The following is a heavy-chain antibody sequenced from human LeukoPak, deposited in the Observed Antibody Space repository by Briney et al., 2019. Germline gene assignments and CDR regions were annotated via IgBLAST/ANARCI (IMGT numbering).Heavy chain of an antibody. D-gene: IGHD1-26*01. CDR3: ARGTSGSYNFDY. J-gene: IGHJ4*02. CDR1: GGSISSGGYS. CDR2: IYYSGST. Sequence: SETLSLTCTVSGGSISSGGYSWSWIRQHPGKGLEWIGYIYYSGSTYYNPPLKSRVTISVDTSKNQFSLKLSSVTAADTAVYYCARGTSGSYNFDYWGQGTLVTVSS. V-gene: IGHV4-31*03.